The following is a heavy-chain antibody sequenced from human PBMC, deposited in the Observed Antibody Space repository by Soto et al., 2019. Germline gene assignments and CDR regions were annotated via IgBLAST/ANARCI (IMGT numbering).Heavy chain of an antibody. CDR2: IYPGNSDS. CDR3: ARRDSNGFPDY. V-gene: IGHV5-51*01. Sequence: EXLEISCKSSGYXFNNNLLVWVRQMPGKGLEWIGIIYPGNSDSRYSPSFQGKVTMSVEKSINTAYLQWSRLKASDTAMYYCARRDSNGFPDYWGQGTLGTVSS. J-gene: IGHJ4*02. CDR1: GYXFNNNL. D-gene: IGHD3-22*01.